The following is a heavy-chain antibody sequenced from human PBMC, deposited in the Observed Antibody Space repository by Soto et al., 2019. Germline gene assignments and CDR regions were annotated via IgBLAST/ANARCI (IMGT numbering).Heavy chain of an antibody. CDR2: ISSSSSYI. Sequence: EVQLVESGGGLVKPGVSLRLSCAASGFTFSSYSLNWVRQAPGKGLEWVSSISSSSSYIYYADSVKGRFTISRDNAKNSLYLQKNSLIAEDTAVYYCARSESSSGWSNWFDPWGQGTLVTVSS. J-gene: IGHJ5*02. V-gene: IGHV3-21*01. CDR1: GFTFSSYS. D-gene: IGHD6-19*01. CDR3: ARSESSSGWSNWFDP.